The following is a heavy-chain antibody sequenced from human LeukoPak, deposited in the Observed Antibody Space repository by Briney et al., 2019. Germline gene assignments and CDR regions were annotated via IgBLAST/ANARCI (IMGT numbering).Heavy chain of an antibody. D-gene: IGHD5-24*01. CDR3: ARGIRRDGYNPLPGRNLYYYYYGMDV. V-gene: IGHV1-69*13. J-gene: IGHJ6*02. Sequence: GASVKVSCKASGGTFSSYAISWVRQAPGQGLEWMGGIIPIFGTANYAQKFQGRVTITADESTSTAYMELSSLRSEDTAVYYCARGIRRDGYNPLPGRNLYYYYYGMDVWGQGTTVTVSS. CDR2: IIPIFGTA. CDR1: GGTFSSYA.